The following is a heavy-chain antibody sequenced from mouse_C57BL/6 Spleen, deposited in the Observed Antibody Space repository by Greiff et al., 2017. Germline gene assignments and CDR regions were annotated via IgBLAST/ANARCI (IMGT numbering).Heavy chain of an antibody. Sequence: QVQLQQSGAELVRPGASVKLSCKASGYTFTDYYINWVKQRPGQGLEWIARIYPGSGNTYYNEKFKGKATLTAEKSSSTAYMQLSSLTSEDSALYVCARSRGYSDYNYFDYWGQGTTLTVSS. V-gene: IGHV1-76*01. D-gene: IGHD2-13*01. J-gene: IGHJ2*01. CDR1: GYTFTDYY. CDR3: ARSRGYSDYNYFDY. CDR2: IYPGSGNT.